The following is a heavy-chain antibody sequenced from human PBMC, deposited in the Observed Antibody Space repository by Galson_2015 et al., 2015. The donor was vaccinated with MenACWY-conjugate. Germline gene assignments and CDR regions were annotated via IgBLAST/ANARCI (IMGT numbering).Heavy chain of an antibody. CDR2: IDSVGCRI. CDR3: SSGGVDKLIIVGGFSDI. CDR1: GFTFSNYW. J-gene: IGHJ3*02. D-gene: IGHD1-26*01. Sequence: SLRLPCAASGFTFSNYWMYWVRQGPGQGLEWVSRIDSVGCRITYADSVTGRFTISRDNAKNTLYLQMNSLRVEDTAVYYCSSGGVDKLIIVGGFSDIWGQGTMVTVSS. V-gene: IGHV3-74*01.